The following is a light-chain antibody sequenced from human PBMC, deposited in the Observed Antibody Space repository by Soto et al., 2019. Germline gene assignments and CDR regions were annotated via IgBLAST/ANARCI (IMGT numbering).Light chain of an antibody. CDR2: AAS. CDR1: QDISTW. J-gene: IGKJ5*01. Sequence: DIQMTQSPTTVSASVGDRVTITSRKSQDISTWLDWYQQKPGRAPKFLIYAASSLQGGVPSRFSGSGSGTDFTLTITSLPPEDFATYHCQQANSFPITFGQGTRLEIK. CDR3: QQANSFPIT. V-gene: IGKV1-12*01.